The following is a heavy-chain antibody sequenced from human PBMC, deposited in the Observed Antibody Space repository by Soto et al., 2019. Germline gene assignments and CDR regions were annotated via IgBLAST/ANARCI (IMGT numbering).Heavy chain of an antibody. D-gene: IGHD6-19*01. V-gene: IGHV4-39*01. CDR2: IYYSGST. CDR1: SGSFSSNTYY. CDR3: GRHSSGWS. J-gene: IGHJ4*02. Sequence: SETLSLTCSVSSGSFSSNTYYWGWIRQPPGKGLEWIASIYYSGSTYYNPSLKSRATISVDTSKNQFSLNLTSVNAADTAVYYCGRHSSGWSWGQGTLVTVS.